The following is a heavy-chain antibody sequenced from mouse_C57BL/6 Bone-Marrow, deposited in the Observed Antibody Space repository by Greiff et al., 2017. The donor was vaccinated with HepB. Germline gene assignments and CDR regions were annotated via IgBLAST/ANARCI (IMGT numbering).Heavy chain of an antibody. V-gene: IGHV5-9-1*02. CDR2: ISSGGDYI. J-gene: IGHJ4*01. CDR3: TRDGYGYFFYYAMDY. D-gene: IGHD2-2*01. CDR1: GFTFSSYA. Sequence: EVQLQESGEGLVKPGGSLKLSCAASGFTFSSYAMSWVRQTPEKRLEWVAYISSGGDYIYYADTVKGRFTISRDNARNTLYLQMSSLKSEDTAMYYCTRDGYGYFFYYAMDYWGQGTSVTVSS.